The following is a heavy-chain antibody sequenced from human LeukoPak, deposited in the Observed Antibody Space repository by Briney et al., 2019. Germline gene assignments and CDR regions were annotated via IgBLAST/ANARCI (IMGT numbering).Heavy chain of an antibody. CDR2: IYPGNADA. CDR1: GYRLINHR. Sequence: GESLKISCKASGYRLINHRIGWVRQMPGKGLDWMGIIYPGNADATYSPSFQGQVTISADKSTTTVYLQWSSLKASDTAMYYCARQGSYDNSGYSFDYWGQGTLVTVSS. V-gene: IGHV5-51*01. J-gene: IGHJ4*02. D-gene: IGHD3-22*01. CDR3: ARQGSYDNSGYSFDY.